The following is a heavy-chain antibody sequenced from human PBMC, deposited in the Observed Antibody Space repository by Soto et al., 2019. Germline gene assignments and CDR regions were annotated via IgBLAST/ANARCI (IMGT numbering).Heavy chain of an antibody. J-gene: IGHJ3*02. CDR2: ISYSGST. D-gene: IGHD5-12*01. V-gene: IGHV4-59*01. CDR1: GGSMSSDY. CDR3: ATGPPWMNGFDI. Sequence: QVQLQESGPGLVKPSETLSLTCTVSGGSMSSDYWSWLRQSPGKGLEWIGYISYSGSTGYNPSLKSRVTLSIDTPKNQFSLKLSSVTAADTAVYFCATGPPWMNGFDIWGQGTLVTVSS.